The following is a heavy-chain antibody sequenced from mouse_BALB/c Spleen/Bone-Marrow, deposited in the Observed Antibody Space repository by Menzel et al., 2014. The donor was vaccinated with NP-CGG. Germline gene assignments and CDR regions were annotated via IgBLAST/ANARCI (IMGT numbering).Heavy chain of an antibody. CDR2: IYPGDGDT. J-gene: IGHJ3*01. V-gene: IGHV1-80*01. D-gene: IGHD2-12*01. CDR1: GYAFXSYW. CDR3: ARDDGFAY. Sequence: VQLQQSGAELVRPGSSVKISCKASGYAFXSYWMNWVKQRPGQGLEWIGQIYPGDGDTNYNGKFKGKATLTADKSSSTAYMQLSSLTSEDSAVYFCARDDGFAYCGQGTLVAVSA.